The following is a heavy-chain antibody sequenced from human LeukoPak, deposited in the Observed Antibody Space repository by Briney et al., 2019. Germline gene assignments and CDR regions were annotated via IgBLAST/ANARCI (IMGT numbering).Heavy chain of an antibody. V-gene: IGHV3-9*03. D-gene: IGHD3-16*01. CDR2: ITWNSDNI. CDR1: GFTFSSYA. CDR3: KKGGGGGLIYYYYMDV. J-gene: IGHJ6*03. Sequence: GGSLRLSCAASGFTFSSYAMSWVRQAPGKGLEWVSGITWNSDNIEYADSVKGRFTVSRDNAKNSLYLQMNSLRAEDMALYYWKKGGGGGLIYYYYMDVGGKGTTVTVPS.